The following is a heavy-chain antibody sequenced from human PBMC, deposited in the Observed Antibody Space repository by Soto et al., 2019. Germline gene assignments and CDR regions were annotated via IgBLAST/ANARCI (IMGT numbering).Heavy chain of an antibody. CDR1: GFTFSSYS. Sequence: GGSLRLSCAASGFTFSSYSMNWVRQAPGKGLEWVSYISSSSSTIYYADSVKGRFTISRDNAKNSLYLQMNSLRAEDTAVYYCARDPNLRFLEWLLDYWGQGTLVTVSS. CDR2: ISSSSSTI. CDR3: ARDPNLRFLEWLLDY. J-gene: IGHJ4*02. V-gene: IGHV3-48*01. D-gene: IGHD3-3*01.